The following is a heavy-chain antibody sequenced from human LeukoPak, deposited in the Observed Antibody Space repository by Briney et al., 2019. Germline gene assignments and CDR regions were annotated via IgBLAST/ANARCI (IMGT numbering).Heavy chain of an antibody. CDR2: MSGSGGHM. CDR3: AKVVDYYDSLDYFDY. J-gene: IGHJ4*02. D-gene: IGHD3-22*01. CDR1: GFTFSSYE. Sequence: PGGSLRLSCAASGFTFSSYEMNWVRQAPGKGLEWVSAMSGSGGHMYYTDSVKGRFTISRDNSKNTLYLQMNSLRAEDTAVYYCAKVVDYYDSLDYFDYWGQGTLVTVSS. V-gene: IGHV3-23*01.